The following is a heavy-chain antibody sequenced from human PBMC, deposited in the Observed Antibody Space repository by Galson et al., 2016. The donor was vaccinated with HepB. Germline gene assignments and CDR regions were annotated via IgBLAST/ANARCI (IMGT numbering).Heavy chain of an antibody. D-gene: IGHD4-17*01. CDR1: GDSINGYY. CDR3: ARVVTKMRRTFDP. V-gene: IGHV4-59*01. J-gene: IGHJ5*02. CDR2: MFYSGGT. Sequence: SETLSLTCTVSGDSINGYYWGWIRQPPGKGLEWIGDMFYSGGTNYNPSLKSRVTISLDTSKNQFSLNLTSVTSADPAVYYCARVVTKMRRTFDPGGQGTLVTVSS.